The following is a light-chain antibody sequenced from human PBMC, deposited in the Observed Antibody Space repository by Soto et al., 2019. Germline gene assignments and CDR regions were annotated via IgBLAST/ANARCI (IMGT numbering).Light chain of an antibody. CDR3: SSYTTIKTVV. Sequence: QSALTQPASVSGSPGQSIAISCTGSGSDVGGYNYVSWYQQHPGKAPKLIIYGVSHRPSGVSTRFSASRSAYTASLTISGLQAEDEADYHCSSYTTIKTVVFGGGTKLTVL. V-gene: IGLV2-14*01. CDR2: GVS. CDR1: GSDVGGYNY. J-gene: IGLJ2*01.